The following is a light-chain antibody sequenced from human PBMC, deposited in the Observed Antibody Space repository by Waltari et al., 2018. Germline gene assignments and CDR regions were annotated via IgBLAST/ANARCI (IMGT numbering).Light chain of an antibody. J-gene: IGKJ1*01. CDR3: QKYVSLPAT. CDR2: DAS. V-gene: IGKV3-20*01. Sequence: EIVLTQSPGTLSLSPGEGATLSCRASQSVSRSLAWYQQKPGQAPRLLIYDASTRATGIPARFSGSGSGTDFSLTISRLEPEDFAVDYCQKYVSLPATFGQGTTVEIK. CDR1: QSVSRS.